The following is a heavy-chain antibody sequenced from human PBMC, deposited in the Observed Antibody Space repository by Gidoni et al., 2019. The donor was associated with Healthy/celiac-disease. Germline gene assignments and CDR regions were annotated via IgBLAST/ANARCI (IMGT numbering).Heavy chain of an antibody. CDR2: IYSGGST. D-gene: IGHD3-22*01. V-gene: IGHV3-53*01. Sequence: EVQLVESGGGLIQPGGSLRLSCAASGFTVSSNYMSWVRQAPGKGLEWVSVIYSGGSTYYADSVKGRFTISRDNSKNTLYLQMNSLRAEDTAVYYCARDAKPHYYDSSGYYSATRVDAFDIWGQGTMVTVSS. J-gene: IGHJ3*02. CDR3: ARDAKPHYYDSSGYYSATRVDAFDI. CDR1: GFTVSSNY.